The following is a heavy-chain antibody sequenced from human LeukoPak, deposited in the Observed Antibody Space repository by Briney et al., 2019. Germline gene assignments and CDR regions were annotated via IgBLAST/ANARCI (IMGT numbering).Heavy chain of an antibody. D-gene: IGHD6-19*01. CDR2: IYPGDSDT. J-gene: IGHJ4*02. Sequence: GESLKISCKGSGYTFTNYWIGWVRQMPGKGLEWMGIIYPGDSDTRYSPSFQGQVTISADKSLNTAYLQWSSLKASDTAMYYCARHQSLAGNDYWGQGTLVTVSS. V-gene: IGHV5-51*01. CDR3: ARHQSLAGNDY. CDR1: GYTFTNYW.